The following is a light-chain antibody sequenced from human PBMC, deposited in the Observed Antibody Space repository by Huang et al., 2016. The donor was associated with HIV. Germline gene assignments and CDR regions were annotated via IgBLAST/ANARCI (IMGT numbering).Light chain of an antibody. Sequence: HLTQSPPSLSASVGDSVFISCRASQDIGTSLAWYQQRTGRAPKLLISAASSLQTGVPSLFSGDSAGTFFTLFITDLQPEDFATYYCQQLHSYPITFGQGTRLDIK. CDR3: QQLHSYPIT. CDR1: QDIGTS. V-gene: IGKV1-9*01. J-gene: IGKJ5*01. CDR2: AAS.